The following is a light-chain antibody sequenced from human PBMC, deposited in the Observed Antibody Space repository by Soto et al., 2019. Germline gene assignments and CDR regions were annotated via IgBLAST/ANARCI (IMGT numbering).Light chain of an antibody. CDR3: QQYNSYSIT. J-gene: IGKJ5*01. CDR1: QSIDNW. V-gene: IGKV1-5*03. Sequence: DIQMTQSPSTLSASVGDRVIITCRASQSIDNWLAWCQQKPGKAPKPLIYKASTLESGVPSRFSGSGSGTEFTLTISSLQPDDFATYYCQQYNSYSITFGQGTLLEI. CDR2: KAS.